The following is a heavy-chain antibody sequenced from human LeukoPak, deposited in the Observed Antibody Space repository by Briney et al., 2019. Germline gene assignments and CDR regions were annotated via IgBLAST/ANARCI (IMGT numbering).Heavy chain of an antibody. Sequence: PGGSLRLSCAASGFTVSSNYMSWVRQAPGKGLEWVSVIYSGGSTYYADSVKGRFTISRDNSKNTLYLQMNSLRAEDTAVYYCATGDSMIVVVMEGYFDYWGQGTLVTVSS. CDR2: IYSGGST. J-gene: IGHJ4*02. D-gene: IGHD3-22*01. V-gene: IGHV3-53*05. CDR1: GFTVSSNY. CDR3: ATGDSMIVVVMEGYFDY.